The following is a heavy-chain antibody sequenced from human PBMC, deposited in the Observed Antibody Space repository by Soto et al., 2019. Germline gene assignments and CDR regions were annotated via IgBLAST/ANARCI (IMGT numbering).Heavy chain of an antibody. CDR2: IYYSGST. J-gene: IGHJ4*02. CDR1: GGSISSGGYY. D-gene: IGHD1-20*01. V-gene: IGHV4-31*03. CDR3: ARDGGNWHDFDY. Sequence: QVQLQESGPGLVKPSQTLSLTCTVSGGSISSGGYYWSWIRRHPGKGLEWIGYIYYSGSTYYNPSRRSRGTRAGDTSKNQCSLKLSSVTAADAAVYYCARDGGNWHDFDYWGQGTLVTVSS.